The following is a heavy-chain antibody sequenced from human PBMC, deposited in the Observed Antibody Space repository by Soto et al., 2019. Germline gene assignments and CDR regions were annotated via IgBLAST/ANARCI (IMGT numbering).Heavy chain of an antibody. Sequence: QAQLQESGPGLVKPSQTVSLTCTGCGGSISSGGYYWSWIRQHPVKGLEWIGYIYYSGSTYYNPSLKSRVTISVDTSKNQFSLKLSSVTAADTAVYYCASLNDYGDYMRDYWGQGTLVTVSS. J-gene: IGHJ4*02. CDR2: IYYSGST. CDR3: ASLNDYGDYMRDY. D-gene: IGHD4-17*01. CDR1: GGSISSGGYY. V-gene: IGHV4-31*03.